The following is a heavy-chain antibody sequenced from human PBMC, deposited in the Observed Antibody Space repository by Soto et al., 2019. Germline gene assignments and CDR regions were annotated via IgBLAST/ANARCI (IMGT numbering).Heavy chain of an antibody. CDR1: GYSFTSYW. CDR2: IDPSDSYT. CDR3: AGPGCSGGSCYYYYYGMDV. Sequence: PGESLKISCKGSGYSFTSYWISWVRQMPGKGLEWMGRIDPSDSYTNYSPSFQGHVTISADKSISTAYLQWSSLKASDTAMYYCAGPGCSGGSCYYYYYGMDVWGQGTTVTVSS. V-gene: IGHV5-10-1*01. J-gene: IGHJ6*02. D-gene: IGHD2-15*01.